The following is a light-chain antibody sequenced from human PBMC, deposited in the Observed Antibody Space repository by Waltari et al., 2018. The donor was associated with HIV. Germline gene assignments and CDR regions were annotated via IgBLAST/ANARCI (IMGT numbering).Light chain of an antibody. CDR2: RNN. CDR1: SSNIGSNY. CDR3: ATRDDSLNAWV. Sequence: QSVLTQPPSASGTPGQRVTISCSGSSSNIGSNYVYWYQQLPGTAPKLLIYRNNQRPSGVPDRFSVSKSGTSASLAISGLRSEDEADYYCATRDDSLNAWVFGGGTKVTVL. J-gene: IGLJ3*02. V-gene: IGLV1-47*01.